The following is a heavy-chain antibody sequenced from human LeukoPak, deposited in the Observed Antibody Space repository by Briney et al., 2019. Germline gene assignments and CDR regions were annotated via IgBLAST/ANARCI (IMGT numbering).Heavy chain of an antibody. CDR3: ARNWYSDF. CDR1: GFTFSSYT. V-gene: IGHV3-23*01. CDR2: ISGSGGST. J-gene: IGHJ4*02. Sequence: SGGSLRLSCAASGFTFSSYTMNWVRQAPGQGLEWVSGISGSGGSTYYADSVKGRFTISRDNSKNTLYLQMSSLGAEDTAVYYCARNWYSDFWGQGTLVTVSS. D-gene: IGHD1-1*01.